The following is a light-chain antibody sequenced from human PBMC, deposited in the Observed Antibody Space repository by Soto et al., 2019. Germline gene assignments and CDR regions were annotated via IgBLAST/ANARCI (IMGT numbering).Light chain of an antibody. CDR2: RTS. J-gene: IGKJ1*01. CDR3: QHFGNSLWT. V-gene: IGKV3-20*01. Sequence: EVVLTQSPGTLSLSPGERATLSCRASESVSSSFLTWYQQKPGQAPRLLIYRTSNRVTGIPDRFSGSGSGTDFTLTISRLEPEDFAVYFCQHFGNSLWTFGQGTKVENK. CDR1: ESVSSSF.